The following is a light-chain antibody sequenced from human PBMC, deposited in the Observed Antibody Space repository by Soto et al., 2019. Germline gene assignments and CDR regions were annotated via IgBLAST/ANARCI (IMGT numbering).Light chain of an antibody. V-gene: IGLV2-14*01. CDR2: EVS. J-gene: IGLJ3*02. CDR1: SSDVGCYNY. Sequence: QSVLTQPASVSGSPGQSITISCTGTSSDVGCYNYVSWYQQHPGKAPKLMIYEVSNRPSGVSNRFSGSKSGNTSSLTISGLQAEDEADYYCRSYTSSSTRVFGGGTKLTVL. CDR3: RSYTSSSTRV.